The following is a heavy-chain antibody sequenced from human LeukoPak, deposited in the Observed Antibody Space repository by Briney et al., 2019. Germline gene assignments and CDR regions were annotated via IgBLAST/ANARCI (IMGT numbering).Heavy chain of an antibody. J-gene: IGHJ4*02. V-gene: IGHV3-7*01. Sequence: GGSLRLSCAASGFTFSNYWMSWVRQAPGKGLEWVANIKQDGSEKYYVDSVKGRFTISRDNAKNSLYLQMNSLRADDTAVYYCGRGGAYSDYWGQGTLVTVSS. CDR1: GFTFSNYW. CDR2: IKQDGSEK. D-gene: IGHD1-26*01. CDR3: GRGGAYSDY.